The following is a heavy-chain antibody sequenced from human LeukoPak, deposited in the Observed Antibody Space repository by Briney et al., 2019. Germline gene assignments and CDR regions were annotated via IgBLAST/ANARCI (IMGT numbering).Heavy chain of an antibody. D-gene: IGHD1-26*01. V-gene: IGHV3-7*01. J-gene: IGHJ4*02. Sequence: GGSLRLSCAASGFTFSSYWMSWVRQAPGKGLEWVSNIKQDGSEQNFVDSVKGRFTISRDSAKKSLYLQMNSLRAEDTAVYYCARGSSAGASLRHDYWGQGTLVTVSS. CDR3: ARGSSAGASLRHDY. CDR2: IKQDGSEQ. CDR1: GFTFSSYW.